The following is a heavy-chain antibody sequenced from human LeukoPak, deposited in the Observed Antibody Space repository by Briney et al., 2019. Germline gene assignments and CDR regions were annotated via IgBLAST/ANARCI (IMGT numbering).Heavy chain of an antibody. CDR2: ISSNGGST. J-gene: IGHJ6*02. CDR1: GFTFSSYA. CDR3: AVAGSGSYYRNYYYYYGMDV. Sequence: GGSLRLSCAASGFTFSSYAMHWVRQAPGKGLEYVSAISSNGGSTYYANSVKGRFTISRDNSKNTLYLQMGSLRAEDMAVYYCAVAGSGSYYRNYYYYYGMDVWGQGTTVTVSS. V-gene: IGHV3-64*01. D-gene: IGHD3-10*01.